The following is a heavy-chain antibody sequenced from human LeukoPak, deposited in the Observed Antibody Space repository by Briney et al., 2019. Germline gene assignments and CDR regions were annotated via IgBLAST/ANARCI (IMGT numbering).Heavy chain of an antibody. CDR2: IIQTGSEI. CDR1: GFTFSSHW. V-gene: IGHV3-7*01. J-gene: IGHJ4*02. CDR3: ADAGVGY. D-gene: IGHD2-8*01. Sequence: GGSLRLSCTASGFTFSSHWMSWVRQAPGKGLEWVANIIQTGSEISYVDSVKGRFTISRDNAKNSLYLQMNSLRAEDTAVYYCADAGVGYWGQGTLVTVSS.